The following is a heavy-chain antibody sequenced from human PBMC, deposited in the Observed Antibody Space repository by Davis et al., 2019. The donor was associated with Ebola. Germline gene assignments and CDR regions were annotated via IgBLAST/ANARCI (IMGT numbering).Heavy chain of an antibody. J-gene: IGHJ6*02. V-gene: IGHV1-69*06. Sequence: SVKVSCKASGGTFSSYAISWVRQAPGQGLEWMGGIIPIFGTANYAQKFQGRVTITADKSTSTAYMELSSLRSEDTTVYYCAIPWTTVTYYYYGMDVWGQGTTVTVSS. CDR1: GGTFSSYA. D-gene: IGHD4-17*01. CDR2: IIPIFGTA. CDR3: AIPWTTVTYYYYGMDV.